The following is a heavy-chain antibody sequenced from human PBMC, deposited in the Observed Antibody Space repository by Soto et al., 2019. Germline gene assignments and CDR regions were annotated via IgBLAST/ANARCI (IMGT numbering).Heavy chain of an antibody. CDR1: GFTFSSYA. CDR2: ISGSGGST. J-gene: IGHJ4*02. Sequence: SCAASGFTFSSYAMSWVRQAPGKGLEWVSAISGSGGSTYYADSVKGRFTISRDNSKNTLYLQMNSLRAEDTAVYYCAEDHEHIAVYYFDYWGQGTLVTVSS. D-gene: IGHD6-19*01. V-gene: IGHV3-23*01. CDR3: AEDHEHIAVYYFDY.